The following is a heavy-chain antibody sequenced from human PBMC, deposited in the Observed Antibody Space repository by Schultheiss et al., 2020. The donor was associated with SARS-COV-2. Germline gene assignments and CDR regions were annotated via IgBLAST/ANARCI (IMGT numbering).Heavy chain of an antibody. J-gene: IGHJ4*02. V-gene: IGHV4-34*01. Sequence: SQTLSLTCAVYGGSFSGYYWSWIRQPPGKGLEWIGEINHSGSTNYNPSLMSRVTISVDTSKNQFSLNLSSVTAADTAVYYCARYQYCSGGSCYVLNKLNKTPNFDYWGQGTLVTVSS. CDR2: INHSGST. D-gene: IGHD2-15*01. CDR3: ARYQYCSGGSCYVLNKLNKTPNFDY. CDR1: GGSFSGYY.